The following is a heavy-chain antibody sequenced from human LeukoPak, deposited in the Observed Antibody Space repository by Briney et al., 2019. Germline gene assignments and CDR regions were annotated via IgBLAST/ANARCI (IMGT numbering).Heavy chain of an antibody. Sequence: SETLSLTCTVSGYSISSGYYWGWIRPPPGKGLEWIGSIYHSGSTYYNPSLKSRVTISVDTSKNQFSLKLSSVTAADTAVYYCAGQPPATGDYWGQGTLVTVSS. J-gene: IGHJ4*02. D-gene: IGHD2-15*01. CDR2: IYHSGST. CDR1: GYSISSGYY. CDR3: AGQPPATGDY. V-gene: IGHV4-38-2*02.